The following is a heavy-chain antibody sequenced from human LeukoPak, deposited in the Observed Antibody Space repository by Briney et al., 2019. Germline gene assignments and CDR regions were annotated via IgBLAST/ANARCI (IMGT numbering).Heavy chain of an antibody. D-gene: IGHD6-6*01. Sequence: GGSVRVSCKASGDTFTGYYMHWVRQAPGQGREWRGWINPNSGGTNYAQKFQGRVTMTRDTSISTAYMELSRLRSDDTAVYYCARVIAARNWFDPWGQGTLVTVSS. CDR2: INPNSGGT. CDR1: GDTFTGYY. V-gene: IGHV1-2*02. J-gene: IGHJ5*02. CDR3: ARVIAARNWFDP.